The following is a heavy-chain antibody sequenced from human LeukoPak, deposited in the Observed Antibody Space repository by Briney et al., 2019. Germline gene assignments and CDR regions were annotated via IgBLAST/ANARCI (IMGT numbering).Heavy chain of an antibody. V-gene: IGHV1-2*02. CDR3: ARDRPEAITMIVVVTKDAFDI. CDR1: GYTFTGYY. CDR2: INPNSGGT. J-gene: IGHJ3*02. D-gene: IGHD3-22*01. Sequence: ASVKDSCKASGYTFTGYYMHWVRQAPGQGLAWMGWINPNSGGTNYAQKFQGRVTMTRDTSISTAYMELRSLRSDDTAVYYCARDRPEAITMIVVVTKDAFDIWGQGTMVTVSS.